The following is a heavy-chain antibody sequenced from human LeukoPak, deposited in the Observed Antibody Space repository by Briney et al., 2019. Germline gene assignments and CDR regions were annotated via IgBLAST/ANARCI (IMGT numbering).Heavy chain of an antibody. J-gene: IGHJ4*02. D-gene: IGHD5-18*01. CDR2: ISGSGDST. V-gene: IGHV3-23*01. CDR1: GFTFNNYA. CDR3: AKDLVGDTALVFGYFDY. Sequence: GGSLRLSCAASGFTFNNYAMSWVRQAPGQGLEWVSSISGSGDSTYYADSVKGRFTISRDNSKNTLYLQVTSLRAEDTALYYCAKDLVGDTALVFGYFDYWGQGTLVTVSS.